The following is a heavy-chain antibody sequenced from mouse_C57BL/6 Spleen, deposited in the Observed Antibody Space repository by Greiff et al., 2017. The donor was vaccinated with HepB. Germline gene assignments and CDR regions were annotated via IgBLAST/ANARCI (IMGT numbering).Heavy chain of an antibody. J-gene: IGHJ4*01. V-gene: IGHV1-69*01. CDR2: IDPSDSYT. Sequence: VQLQQPGAELVMPGASVKLSCKASGYTFTSYWMHWVKQRPGQGLEWIGEIDPSDSYTNYNQKFKGKSTLTVDKSSSTAYMQLSSLTSEDSAVYYCARDGANYAMDYWGQGTSVTVSS. CDR1: GYTFTSYW. D-gene: IGHD1-1*01. CDR3: ARDGANYAMDY.